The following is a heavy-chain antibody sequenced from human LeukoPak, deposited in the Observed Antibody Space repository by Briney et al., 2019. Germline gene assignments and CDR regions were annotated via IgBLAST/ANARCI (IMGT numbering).Heavy chain of an antibody. CDR2: ISGSGGST. V-gene: IGHV3-23*01. J-gene: IGHJ4*02. Sequence: SGGSLRLSCAASGCTFDDYAMHWVRQAPGKGLEWVSAISGSGGSTYYADSVKGRFTISRDNSKNTLYLQMNSLRAEDTAVYYCAKEPIAVAGTRFDYWGQGTLVTVSS. CDR1: GCTFDDYA. D-gene: IGHD6-19*01. CDR3: AKEPIAVAGTRFDY.